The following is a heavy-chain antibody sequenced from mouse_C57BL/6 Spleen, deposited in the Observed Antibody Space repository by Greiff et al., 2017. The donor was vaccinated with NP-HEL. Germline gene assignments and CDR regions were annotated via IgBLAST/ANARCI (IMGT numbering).Heavy chain of an antibody. CDR1: GFTFSSYA. D-gene: IGHD2-4*01. J-gene: IGHJ3*01. Sequence: EVQVVESGGGLVKPGGSLKLSCAASGFTFSSYAMSWVRQTPEKRLEWVATISDGGSYTYYPDNVKGRFTISRDNAKNNLYLQMSHLTSEDTAMYYCARVSTMITTEFAYWGQGTLVTVSA. CDR3: ARVSTMITTEFAY. CDR2: ISDGGSYT. V-gene: IGHV5-4*01.